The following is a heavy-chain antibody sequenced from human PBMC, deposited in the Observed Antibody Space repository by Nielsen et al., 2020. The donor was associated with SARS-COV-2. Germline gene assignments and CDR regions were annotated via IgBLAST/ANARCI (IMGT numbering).Heavy chain of an antibody. CDR3: ARFAHGSQSYYNDY. Sequence: GGSLRLSCAASGFTFSSYGMHWVRQAPGKGLEWVAVISYDGSNKYYADSVKGRFTISRDNSKNTLYLQMNSLRVEDTAVYYCARFAHGSQSYYNDYWGQGTLVTVSS. J-gene: IGHJ4*02. D-gene: IGHD3-10*01. CDR1: GFTFSSYG. CDR2: ISYDGSNK. V-gene: IGHV3-33*05.